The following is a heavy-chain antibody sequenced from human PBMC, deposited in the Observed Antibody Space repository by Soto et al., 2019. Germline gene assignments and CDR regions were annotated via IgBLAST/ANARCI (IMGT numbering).Heavy chain of an antibody. J-gene: IGHJ5*02. Sequence: GGSLRLSCSASGFTASGLTFNLFAMNWVRQAPGKGLEWVSSISGGGSTYYADSVKGRFTVSRDNSKNTLYLQMNSLRDDDTAVYYCAKGPDIPIFDQLDPWGPGTLVTVSS. D-gene: IGHD3-3*01. CDR3: AKGPDIPIFDQLDP. CDR1: GFTASGLTFNLFA. CDR2: ISGGGST. V-gene: IGHV3-23*01.